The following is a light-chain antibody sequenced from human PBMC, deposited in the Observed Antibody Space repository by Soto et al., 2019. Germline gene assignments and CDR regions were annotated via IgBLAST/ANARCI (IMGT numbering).Light chain of an antibody. V-gene: IGKV3-20*01. CDR3: QQYRTSTQT. CDR1: QTVGSDY. Sequence: EIVLTQSPGTLSLSPGESATLSCRASQTVGSDYLAWYQQRPGQAPRLLIYGTSSRATGIPDRFSGSGSGTDFTLTISRLEPEDFAVYYCQQYRTSTQTFGQGTKVELK. CDR2: GTS. J-gene: IGKJ1*01.